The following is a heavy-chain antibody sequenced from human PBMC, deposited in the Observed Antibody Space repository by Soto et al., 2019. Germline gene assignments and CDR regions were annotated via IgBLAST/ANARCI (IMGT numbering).Heavy chain of an antibody. Sequence: SVKVSCKASGGTFSSYAISWVRQAPGQGLEWMGGIIPIFGTANYAQKFQGRVTITADESTSTAYMELSSLRSEDTAVYYCARGRITIFGVVPRYGMDVWGQGPTVTVSS. V-gene: IGHV1-69*13. CDR2: IIPIFGTA. CDR3: ARGRITIFGVVPRYGMDV. D-gene: IGHD3-3*01. J-gene: IGHJ6*02. CDR1: GGTFSSYA.